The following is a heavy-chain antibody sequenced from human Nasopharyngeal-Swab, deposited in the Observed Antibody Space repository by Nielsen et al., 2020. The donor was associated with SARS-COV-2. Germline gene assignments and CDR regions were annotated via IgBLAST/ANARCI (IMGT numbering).Heavy chain of an antibody. CDR2: IGGYNGDR. Sequence: ASVKVSCKASGYMFSAFGVNWVRQAPGQGLEWMGWIGGYNGDRRSAEKFYGRVILTIDTSTSTAYMELRGLRSDDTAVYYCATGPVVIRSGWFDPWGQGTLVTVSS. CDR3: ATGPVVIRSGWFDP. J-gene: IGHJ5*02. V-gene: IGHV1-18*01. D-gene: IGHD3-22*01. CDR1: GYMFSAFG.